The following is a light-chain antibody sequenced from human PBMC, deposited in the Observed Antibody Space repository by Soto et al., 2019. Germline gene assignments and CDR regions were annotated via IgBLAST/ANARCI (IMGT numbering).Light chain of an antibody. V-gene: IGKV3-11*01. CDR3: QQRANWPLT. Sequence: EIVLTQSPVTLSLSPGERAILSCRASQNIGSYLAWYQQKPGQAPRLLIYDASNRATGIPARFSGFGSGTDFTLIISSLEPEDFAVYYCQQRANWPLTFGGGTKVDIK. CDR1: QNIGSY. CDR2: DAS. J-gene: IGKJ4*01.